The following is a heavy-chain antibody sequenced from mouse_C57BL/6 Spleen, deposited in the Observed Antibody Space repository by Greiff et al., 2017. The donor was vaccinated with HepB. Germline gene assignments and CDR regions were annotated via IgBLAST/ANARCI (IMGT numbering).Heavy chain of an antibody. CDR1: GYTFTSYG. D-gene: IGHD1-1*01. V-gene: IGHV1-81*01. CDR3: ARYSQFITTVVAPNYFDY. CDR2: IYPRSGNT. Sequence: QVQLQQSGAELARPGASVKLSCKASGYTFTSYGISWVKQRTGQGLEWIGEIYPRSGNTYYNEKFKGKATLTADKSSSTAYMELRSLTSEDSAVYFCARYSQFITTVVAPNYFDYWGQGTTLTVSS. J-gene: IGHJ2*01.